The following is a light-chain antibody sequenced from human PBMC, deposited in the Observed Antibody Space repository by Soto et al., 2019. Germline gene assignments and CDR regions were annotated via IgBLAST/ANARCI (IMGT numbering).Light chain of an antibody. CDR1: QSISSSD. Sequence: EIVLTQSPGTLSLSPGERATLSCRASQSISSSDLAWYQHRPGQAPRLLIYGASNRATGIPDRFSGSGSGTDFTLTISRLEPEDFAVYYCQQYGSSGTFGQGTRLEIK. CDR3: QQYGSSGT. V-gene: IGKV3-20*01. CDR2: GAS. J-gene: IGKJ5*01.